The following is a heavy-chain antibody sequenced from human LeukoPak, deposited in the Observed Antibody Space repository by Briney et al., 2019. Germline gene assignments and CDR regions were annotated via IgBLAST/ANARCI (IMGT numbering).Heavy chain of an antibody. Sequence: GGSLRLSCAASGFTFSSYAMSWVRQAPGKGLEWVSAISGSGGSTYYADSVKGRFTISRDNSKNTLYLQMNSLRAEDTAVYYCAKVGHGYSSIPLLDYWGQGTLVTVSS. J-gene: IGHJ4*02. CDR2: ISGSGGST. CDR1: GFTFSSYA. V-gene: IGHV3-23*01. CDR3: AKVGHGYSSIPLLDY. D-gene: IGHD6-13*01.